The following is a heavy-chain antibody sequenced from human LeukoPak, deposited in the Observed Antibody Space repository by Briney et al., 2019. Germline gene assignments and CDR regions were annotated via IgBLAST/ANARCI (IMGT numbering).Heavy chain of an antibody. CDR2: IYYSGST. Sequence: SETLSLTCTVSGGSISGYYWTWIRQPPGKGLDWIGYIYYSGSTNYNPSLQSRVTISVDTSKNQFSLKLSSVTAADTAVYYCARSSSSGSYWADYWGQGTLVTVSS. J-gene: IGHJ4*02. D-gene: IGHD1-26*01. CDR1: GGSISGYY. V-gene: IGHV4-59*08. CDR3: ARSSSSGSYWADY.